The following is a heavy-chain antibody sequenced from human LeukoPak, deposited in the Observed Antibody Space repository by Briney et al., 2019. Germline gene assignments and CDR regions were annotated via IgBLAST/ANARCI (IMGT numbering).Heavy chain of an antibody. J-gene: IGHJ4*02. D-gene: IGHD3-22*01. CDR2: IYPGDSDT. Sequence: GESLKISCKGSGYTFHSYWIAWVRQMPGKGLEWMGIIYPGDSDTRYSPSFQGQVTISADKSISTAYLQWSSLKASDTAMYYCATTYYYDSSGYYDWGQGTLVTVSS. CDR1: GYTFHSYW. CDR3: ATTYYYDSSGYYD. V-gene: IGHV5-51*01.